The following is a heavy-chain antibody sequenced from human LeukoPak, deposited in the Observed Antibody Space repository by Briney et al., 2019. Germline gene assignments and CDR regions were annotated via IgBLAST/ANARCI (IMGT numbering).Heavy chain of an antibody. J-gene: IGHJ3*02. CDR3: ARATGDRAVIVQNDAFDI. CDR2: INSSGGST. Sequence: ASVKVSCKASGYTFTNYYMHWVRQAPGQGLEWMGIINSSGGSTSYAQKFQGRVTMTTDTSTSTVHMELSSLRSDDTAVYYCARATGDRAVIVQNDAFDIWGQGTMVIVSS. V-gene: IGHV1-46*01. D-gene: IGHD3-10*01. CDR1: GYTFTNYY.